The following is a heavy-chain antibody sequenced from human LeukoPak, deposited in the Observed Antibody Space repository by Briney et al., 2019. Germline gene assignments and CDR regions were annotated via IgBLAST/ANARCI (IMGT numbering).Heavy chain of an antibody. D-gene: IGHD4-17*01. CDR2: INHSGST. CDR1: GGSFSGYY. V-gene: IGHV4-34*01. Sequence: PSETLSLTCAVYGGSFSGYYWSWIRQPPGKGLEWIGEINHSGSTNYNPSLKSRVTISVDTSKNQFSLKLSSVTAADTAVYYCASQTTEGYFDLWGRGTLVTVSS. J-gene: IGHJ2*01. CDR3: ASQTTEGYFDL.